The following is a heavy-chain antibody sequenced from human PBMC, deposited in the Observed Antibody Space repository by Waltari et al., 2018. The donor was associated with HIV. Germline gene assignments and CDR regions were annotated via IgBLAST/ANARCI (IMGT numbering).Heavy chain of an antibody. CDR2: ISAYNGPT. D-gene: IGHD3-3*01. CDR3: ARALWSGYYTPYYFDY. Sequence: QVQLVQSGAEVKKPGASVKVSCKASGYTFTSYGISWVRQAPGQGLEWMGWISAYNGPTNSSQKLQGRVTMTTDTSTSTAYMDLRSLRSDDTAFYYCARALWSGYYTPYYFDYWGQGTLVTVSS. V-gene: IGHV1-18*01. J-gene: IGHJ4*02. CDR1: GYTFTSYG.